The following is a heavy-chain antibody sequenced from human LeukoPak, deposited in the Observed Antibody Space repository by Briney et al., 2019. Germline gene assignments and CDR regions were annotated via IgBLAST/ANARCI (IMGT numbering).Heavy chain of an antibody. J-gene: IGHJ4*02. Sequence: NPSETLSLTCAVYGGSFSGYYWSWIRQPPGKGLEWIGEINHSGSTNYNPSLKSRVTISVDTSKNQFPLKLSSVTAADTAVYYCARGMAGYNLWGQGTLVTVSS. D-gene: IGHD5-24*01. CDR1: GGSFSGYY. V-gene: IGHV4-34*01. CDR2: INHSGST. CDR3: ARGMAGYNL.